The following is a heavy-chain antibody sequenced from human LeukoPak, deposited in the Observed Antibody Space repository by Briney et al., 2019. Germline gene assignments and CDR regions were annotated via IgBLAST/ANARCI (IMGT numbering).Heavy chain of an antibody. Sequence: SETLSLTCTVSGGSISSYYWSWIRQPAGKGLEWIGRIYTSGSTNYNPSLKSRVTMSVDTSKNQFSLKLSSVTAADTAVYYCARDLGITILGVVPTYAFDIWGQGTMVTVSS. J-gene: IGHJ3*02. CDR2: IYTSGST. D-gene: IGHD3-3*01. CDR1: GGSISSYY. CDR3: ARDLGITILGVVPTYAFDI. V-gene: IGHV4-4*07.